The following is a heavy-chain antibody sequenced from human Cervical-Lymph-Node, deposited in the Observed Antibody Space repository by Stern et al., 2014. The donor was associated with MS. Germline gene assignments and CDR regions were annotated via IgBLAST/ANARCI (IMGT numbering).Heavy chain of an antibody. CDR3: ARDGCSSTSCYVGRYYYYYGMDV. V-gene: IGHV1-18*04. CDR1: GYTFTSYG. D-gene: IGHD2-2*01. Sequence: QVQLVESGAEVKKPGASVKVSCKASGYTFTSYGISWVRQAPGQGLEWMGWISAYNGNTNYAQKLQGRVTMTTDTSTSTAYMELRSLRSDDTAVYYCARDGCSSTSCYVGRYYYYYGMDVWGQGTTVTVSS. CDR2: ISAYNGNT. J-gene: IGHJ6*02.